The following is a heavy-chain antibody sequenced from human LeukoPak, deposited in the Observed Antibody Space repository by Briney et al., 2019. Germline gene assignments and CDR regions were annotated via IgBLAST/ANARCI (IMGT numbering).Heavy chain of an antibody. CDR2: FNPSGSST. J-gene: IGHJ4*02. CDR3: ARTGYYYGSGSYWDY. D-gene: IGHD3-10*01. V-gene: IGHV1-46*01. CDR1: GYTFTSFY. Sequence: ASVKVSCKASGYTFTSFYMHWVRQAPGQGLEWMGIFNPSGSSTTYAQKFQGRVTMTRDTSISTAYMELSRLRSDDTAVYYCARTGYYYGSGSYWDYWGQGTLVTVSS.